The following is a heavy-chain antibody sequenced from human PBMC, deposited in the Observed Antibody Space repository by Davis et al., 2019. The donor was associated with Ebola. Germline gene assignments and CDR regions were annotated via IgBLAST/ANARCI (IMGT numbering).Heavy chain of an antibody. CDR3: AKDLYGDYDLDY. CDR1: GFTFSSYA. V-gene: IGHV3-23*01. J-gene: IGHJ4*02. D-gene: IGHD2-21*02. Sequence: GESLKISCAASGFTFSSYAMSWVRQAPGKGLEWVSAISGSGGSTYYADSVKGRFTISRDNSKNTLYLQMTSLRAEDTALYYCAKDLYGDYDLDYWGQGTLVTVSS. CDR2: ISGSGGST.